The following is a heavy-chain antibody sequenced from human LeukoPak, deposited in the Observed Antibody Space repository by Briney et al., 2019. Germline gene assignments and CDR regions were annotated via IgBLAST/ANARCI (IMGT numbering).Heavy chain of an antibody. V-gene: IGHV4-59*12. CDR3: ARDGGIVGATLDY. J-gene: IGHJ4*02. CDR2: IYYSGIT. Sequence: SETLSLTCTVSGGSIRGYYWSWIRQPPGKGLEYIGYIYYSGITNYNPSLKSRVTISVDTSKNQLSLNLKSVTAADTAVYYCARDGGIVGATLDYWGQGTLVTVSS. CDR1: GGSIRGYY. D-gene: IGHD1-26*01.